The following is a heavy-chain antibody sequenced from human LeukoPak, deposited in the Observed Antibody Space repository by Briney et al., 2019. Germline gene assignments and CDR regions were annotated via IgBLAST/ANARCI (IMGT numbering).Heavy chain of an antibody. CDR2: IYGVVST. D-gene: IGHD2-15*01. CDR3: ASDSYSPEYFQH. CDR1: GFSVSNNY. J-gene: IGHJ1*01. Sequence: GGSLRLSCAASGFSVSNNYMSWVRQAPGKGLEWVSVIYGVVSTFYADSVKSRFTISRDNSKNTLYLQMNSLRAEDTAVYYCASDSYSPEYFQHWGQGTLVTVSS. V-gene: IGHV3-66*01.